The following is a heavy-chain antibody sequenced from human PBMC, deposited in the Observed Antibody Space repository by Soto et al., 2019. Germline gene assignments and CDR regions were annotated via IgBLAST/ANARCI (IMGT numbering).Heavy chain of an antibody. D-gene: IGHD3-22*01. CDR3: ARRDRSGFSYWLDT. CDR1: GGSISSGDYY. CDR2: IYFSGTT. V-gene: IGHV4-31*03. J-gene: IGHJ5*02. Sequence: SETLSLTCTVSGGSISSGDYYWSWVRQHPGKGLEWIGNIYFSGTTYYNPSLKSRVTISVDTSKNQFSLNLSSVTAADTAVYYCARRDRSGFSYWLDTWGQGTLVTVSS.